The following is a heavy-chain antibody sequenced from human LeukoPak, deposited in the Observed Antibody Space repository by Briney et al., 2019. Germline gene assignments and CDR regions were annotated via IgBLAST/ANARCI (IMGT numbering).Heavy chain of an antibody. Sequence: GGSLRLSCAASGFTVSSNYMSWVRQAPGKGLEWVSIIHSGGSTYYADSVKGRFTISRDNSKNTLYLQMNSLRAEDTAVYYCAREATGTLCYWGQGSLVTVSS. CDR2: IHSGGST. D-gene: IGHD1-1*01. V-gene: IGHV3-66*01. CDR1: GFTVSSNY. CDR3: AREATGTLCY. J-gene: IGHJ4*02.